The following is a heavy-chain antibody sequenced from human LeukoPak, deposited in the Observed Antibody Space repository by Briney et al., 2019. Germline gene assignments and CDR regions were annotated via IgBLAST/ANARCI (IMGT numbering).Heavy chain of an antibody. Sequence: GASVKVSCKASGYTFTGYYVHWVRQAPGQGLEWMGWINPNSGGTNYAQKFQGRVTMTRDTSISTAYMELSRLRSDDTAVYYCARDIYDSSGSYVEYYFDYWGQGTLVTVSS. D-gene: IGHD3-22*01. CDR3: ARDIYDSSGSYVEYYFDY. CDR1: GYTFTGYY. CDR2: INPNSGGT. J-gene: IGHJ4*02. V-gene: IGHV1-2*02.